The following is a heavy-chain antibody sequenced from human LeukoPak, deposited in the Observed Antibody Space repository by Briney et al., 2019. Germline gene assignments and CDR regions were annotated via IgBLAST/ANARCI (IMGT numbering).Heavy chain of an antibody. CDR3: ASSIYPYYMDV. D-gene: IGHD2-21*01. Sequence: GGSLRLSCAASGFTFSSYAMSWVRQAPGKGLEWVSYISSSGSTIYYADSVKGRFTISRDNAKNSLYLQMNSLRAEDTAVYYCASSIYPYYMDVWGKGTTVTISS. J-gene: IGHJ6*03. CDR1: GFTFSSYA. V-gene: IGHV3-48*03. CDR2: ISSSGSTI.